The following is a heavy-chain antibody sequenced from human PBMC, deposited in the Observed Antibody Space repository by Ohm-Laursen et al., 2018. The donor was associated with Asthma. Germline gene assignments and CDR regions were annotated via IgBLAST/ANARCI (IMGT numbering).Heavy chain of an antibody. D-gene: IGHD5-24*01. Sequence: SLRLSCAASGFTFSRNWMNWVRQVPGKGLEWVANIKYDGSESSYVDSVKGRFTISRDNAKNSLYLQMNSLRAEDTAVYYCARGTDTVEMKLGYWGQGTLVTVSS. CDR3: ARGTDTVEMKLGY. CDR1: GFTFSRNW. V-gene: IGHV3-7*03. CDR2: IKYDGSES. J-gene: IGHJ4*02.